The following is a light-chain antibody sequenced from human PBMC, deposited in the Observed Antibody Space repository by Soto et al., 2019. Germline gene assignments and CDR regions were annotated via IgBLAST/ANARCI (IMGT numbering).Light chain of an antibody. V-gene: IGKV3-11*01. Sequence: EIVFTPSPCTLSLSPGERATLSCRASQSVTSNYLAWYQQKPGQAPRLLIYDASNRATGIPARFSGSGSGTDFTLTISSLEPEDFAVYYCQQRSNWPITFGQGTRLEIK. J-gene: IGKJ5*01. CDR2: DAS. CDR3: QQRSNWPIT. CDR1: QSVTSNY.